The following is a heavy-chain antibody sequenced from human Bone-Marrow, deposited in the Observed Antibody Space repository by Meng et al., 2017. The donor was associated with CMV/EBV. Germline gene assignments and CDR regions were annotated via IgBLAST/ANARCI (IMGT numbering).Heavy chain of an antibody. D-gene: IGHD5-12*01. V-gene: IGHV1-69*05. CDR1: GYTFTGYY. CDR2: IIPIFGTA. J-gene: IGHJ4*02. CDR3: ARGRTVATIFPDY. Sequence: SVKVSCKASGYTFTGYYMHWVRQAPGQGLEWMGGIIPIFGTANYAQKFQGRVTITTDKSTSTAYMELSSLRSEDTAVYYCARGRTVATIFPDYWGQGTRVTVSS.